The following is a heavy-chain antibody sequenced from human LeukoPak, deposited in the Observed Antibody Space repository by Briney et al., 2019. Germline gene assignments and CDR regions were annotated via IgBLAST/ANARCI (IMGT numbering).Heavy chain of an antibody. J-gene: IGHJ3*02. CDR1: GFTFSSYA. Sequence: GGSLRLSCAASGFTFSSYAMHWVRQAPGKGLGWVAVISYDGSNKYYADSVKGRFTISRDNSKNTLYLQMNSLRAEDTAVYYCARLGYCSGGSCYRAFDIWGQGTMVTVSS. V-gene: IGHV3-30*04. D-gene: IGHD2-15*01. CDR3: ARLGYCSGGSCYRAFDI. CDR2: ISYDGSNK.